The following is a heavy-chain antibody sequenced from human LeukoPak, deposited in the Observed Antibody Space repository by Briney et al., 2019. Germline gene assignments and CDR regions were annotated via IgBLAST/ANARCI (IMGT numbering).Heavy chain of an antibody. CDR1: GGSISSYY. CDR2: IYYSGST. CDR3: ARESYGDYPYYYYGMDV. Sequence: PSETLSLTCTVSGGSISSYYWSWIRQPPGKGLEWIGYIYYSGSTNYNPSLKSRVTISVDTSKNQFSLKLSSVTAADTAVYYCARESYGDYPYYYYGMDVWGKGTTVTVSS. V-gene: IGHV4-59*01. J-gene: IGHJ6*04. D-gene: IGHD4-17*01.